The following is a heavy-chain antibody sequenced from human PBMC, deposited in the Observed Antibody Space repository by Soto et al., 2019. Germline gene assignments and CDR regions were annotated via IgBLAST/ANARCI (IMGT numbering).Heavy chain of an antibody. V-gene: IGHV3-30*04. D-gene: IGHD6-6*01. CDR2: ITYNGSNK. CDR1: GFTFSSYA. CDR3: ASTRGSSYDY. Sequence: GGSLRLSCAASGFTFSSYAMSWVRQAPGKGLEWVAVITYNGSNKYYADSVKGRFTISRDNSKNTLYLQMNSLRAEDTAVYYCASTRGSSYDYWGQGTLVTVSS. J-gene: IGHJ4*02.